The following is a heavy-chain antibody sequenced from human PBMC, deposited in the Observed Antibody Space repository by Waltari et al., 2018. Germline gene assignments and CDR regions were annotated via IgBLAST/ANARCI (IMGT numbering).Heavy chain of an antibody. V-gene: IGHV3-11*01. J-gene: IGHJ6*02. D-gene: IGHD6-13*01. CDR3: ARSKRIAAADPDYYYYYGMDV. CDR1: GGSIRSGGYY. Sequence: QVQLQESGPGLVKPSQTLSLTCTVSGGSIRSGGYYWRWIRQHPGKGRAWVSFISSSGSTIYYADSGKVRFTISRDNAKNSLYLQMNSLRAEDTAVYYCARSKRIAAADPDYYYYYGMDVWGQGTTVTVSS. CDR2: ISSSGSTI.